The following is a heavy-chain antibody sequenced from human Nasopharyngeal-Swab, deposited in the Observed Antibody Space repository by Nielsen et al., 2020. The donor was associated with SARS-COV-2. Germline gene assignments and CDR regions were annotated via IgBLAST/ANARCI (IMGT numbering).Heavy chain of an antibody. D-gene: IGHD6-13*01. V-gene: IGHV3-21*01. CDR3: AKAHGNSWYSSLDY. CDR2: ISSTGSYI. Sequence: GGSLRLSCAASGFTFSSYSINWVRQAPGKGLEWVSSISSTGSYIYYADSVKGRFTISRDNAKNSLYLQMNGLRAEDTAVYYCAKAHGNSWYSSLDYWGQGTLVTVSS. CDR1: GFTFSSYS. J-gene: IGHJ4*02.